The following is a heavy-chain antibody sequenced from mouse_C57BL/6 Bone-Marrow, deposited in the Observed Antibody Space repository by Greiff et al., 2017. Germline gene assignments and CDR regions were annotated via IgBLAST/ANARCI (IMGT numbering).Heavy chain of an antibody. CDR1: GYAFSSSW. D-gene: IGHD1-1*01. J-gene: IGHJ2*01. V-gene: IGHV1-82*01. CDR3: ARSGGSGDY. Sequence: VQRVESGPELVKPGASVKISCKASGYAFSSSWMNWVKQRPGKGLEWIGRIYPGDGDTNYNGKFKGKATLTADKSSSTAYMQLSSLTSEDSAVYFCARSGGSGDYWGQGTTLTVSS. CDR2: IYPGDGDT.